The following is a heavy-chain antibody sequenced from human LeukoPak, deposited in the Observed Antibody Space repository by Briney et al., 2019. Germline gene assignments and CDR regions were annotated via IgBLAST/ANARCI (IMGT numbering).Heavy chain of an antibody. CDR2: ISGSGGST. D-gene: IGHD3-22*01. CDR3: AKTTSGYFYDAFDI. CDR1: GFTFSSYA. Sequence: PGGSLRLSCAASGFTFSSYAMSWVRQAPGKGLEWVSAISGSGGSTYYADSVKGRFTISRDNSKNSLYLQMNSLRAEDLALYYCAKTTSGYFYDAFDIWGQGTMVTVSS. V-gene: IGHV3-23*01. J-gene: IGHJ3*02.